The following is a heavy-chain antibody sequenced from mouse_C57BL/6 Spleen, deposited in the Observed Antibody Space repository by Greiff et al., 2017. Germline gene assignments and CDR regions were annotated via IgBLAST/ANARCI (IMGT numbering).Heavy chain of an antibody. D-gene: IGHD1-1*01. V-gene: IGHV1-54*01. CDR1: GYAFTNYL. Sequence: VQLQQSGAELVRPGTSVKVSCKASGYAFTNYLIEWVKQRPGQGLEWIGVINPGSGGTNYNEKFKGKATLTADTSSSTAYMQLSSLTSEDSAVYVCARGDYYGSSPDYWGQGTTLTVSS. J-gene: IGHJ2*01. CDR3: ARGDYYGSSPDY. CDR2: INPGSGGT.